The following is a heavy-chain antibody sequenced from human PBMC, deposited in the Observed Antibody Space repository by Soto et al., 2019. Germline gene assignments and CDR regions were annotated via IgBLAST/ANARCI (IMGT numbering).Heavy chain of an antibody. CDR3: ARQVYNYDILAPHAFDI. D-gene: IGHD3-9*01. V-gene: IGHV5-51*01. J-gene: IGHJ3*02. CDR1: GYRFTNYW. Sequence: PGESLKISCKGSGYRFTNYWIGWVRQMPGKGLEWMGIIYPDDSDTTYSPSFQGQVTISVDKSISTAYLQWSSLKASDTAMYYCARQVYNYDILAPHAFDIWGQGTMVTVSS. CDR2: IYPDDSDT.